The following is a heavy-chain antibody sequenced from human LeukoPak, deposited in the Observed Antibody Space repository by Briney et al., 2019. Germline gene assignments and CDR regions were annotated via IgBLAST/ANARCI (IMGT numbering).Heavy chain of an antibody. J-gene: IGHJ4*02. Sequence: PSETLSLTCTVSGGSISSYYWSWIRQPPGKGLEWIGYIYYSGSTNYNPSLKSRVTISVDTSKNQFSLKLSSVTAADTAVYYCARVSRTDNIVGANPFDYWGQGTLVTVSS. CDR1: GGSISSYY. D-gene: IGHD1-26*01. CDR3: ARVSRTDNIVGANPFDY. V-gene: IGHV4-59*01. CDR2: IYYSGST.